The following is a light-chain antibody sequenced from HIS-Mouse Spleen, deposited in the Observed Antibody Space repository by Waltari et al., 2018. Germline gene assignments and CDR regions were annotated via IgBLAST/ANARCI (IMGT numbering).Light chain of an antibody. CDR3: AAWDDSLSGYV. CDR2: RNN. Sequence: QSVLTQPPSASGTPGQRVTIPCSGSSSNIGSHYLYWYQQLPGTAPKLLIYRNNQRPSGVPDRFSGSKSGTSASLAISGLRSEDEADYYCAAWDDSLSGYVFGTGTKVTVL. CDR1: SSNIGSHY. V-gene: IGLV1-47*01. J-gene: IGLJ1*01.